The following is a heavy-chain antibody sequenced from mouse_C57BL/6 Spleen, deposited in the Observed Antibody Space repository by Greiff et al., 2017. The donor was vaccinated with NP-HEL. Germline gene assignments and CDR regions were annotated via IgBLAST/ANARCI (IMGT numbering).Heavy chain of an antibody. V-gene: IGHV1-69*01. CDR2: IDPSASYT. D-gene: IGHD2-4*01. CDR3: AGWSDYDVLYAMDY. CDR1: GYTFTSYW. J-gene: IGHJ4*01. Sequence: QVQLQQPGAELVMPGASVKLSCKASGYTFTSYWMHWVKQRPGQGLEWIGEIDPSASYTNYNQKFKGKSTLTVDKSSSTAYMQLSSLTSEDSAVYYCAGWSDYDVLYAMDYWGQGTSVTVSS.